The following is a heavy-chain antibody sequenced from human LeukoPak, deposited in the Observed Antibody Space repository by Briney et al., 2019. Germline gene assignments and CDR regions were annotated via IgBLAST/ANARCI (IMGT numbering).Heavy chain of an antibody. V-gene: IGHV4-30-2*01. Sequence: PSETLSLTCTVSGDSINSGAYGWSWIRQPPGKGLEWIGDIYHGGISSYSPSLKSRVTISVDSCKNHFSLRLTSVTAADTAVYFCARDLRGCDSATCYRWFDPWGQGTLVIVSS. CDR2: IYHGGIS. J-gene: IGHJ5*02. CDR3: ARDLRGCDSATCYRWFDP. D-gene: IGHD2-2*01. CDR1: GDSINSGAYG.